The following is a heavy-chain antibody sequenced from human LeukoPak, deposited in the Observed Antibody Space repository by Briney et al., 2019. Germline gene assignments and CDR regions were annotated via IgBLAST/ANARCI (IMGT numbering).Heavy chain of an antibody. CDR1: GYTLTELS. CDR3: AKGSGVMVRGAAFDY. V-gene: IGHV1-24*01. Sequence: ASVKVSRKVSGYTLTELSMHWVRQAPGKGLEWMGGFDPEDGETIYAQKFQGRVTMTEDTSTDTAYMELSSLRSEDTAVYYCAKGSGVMVRGAAFDYWGQGTLVTVSS. D-gene: IGHD3-10*01. J-gene: IGHJ4*02. CDR2: FDPEDGET.